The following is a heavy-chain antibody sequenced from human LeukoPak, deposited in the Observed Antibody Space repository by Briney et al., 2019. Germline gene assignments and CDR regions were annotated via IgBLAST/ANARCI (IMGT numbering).Heavy chain of an antibody. J-gene: IGHJ3*02. CDR1: GFTFSSYA. V-gene: IGHV3-23*01. CDR2: ISGIGGST. D-gene: IGHD3-10*01. Sequence: PGGSLRLSCAASGFTFSSYAMSWVRQAPGKGLEWVSAISGIGGSTYYADSVKGRFTISRDNSKNTLYLQINSMRAEDTAVYYCAKDPHDVLLWFGELPDAFDIWGQGTMVTVSS. CDR3: AKDPHDVLLWFGELPDAFDI.